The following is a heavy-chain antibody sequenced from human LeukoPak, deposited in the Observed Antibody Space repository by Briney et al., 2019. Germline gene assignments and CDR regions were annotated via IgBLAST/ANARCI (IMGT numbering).Heavy chain of an antibody. CDR3: ARWYNYDRSGSPDY. D-gene: IGHD3-22*01. V-gene: IGHV3-33*03. J-gene: IGHJ4*02. CDR2: IWYDGTNK. Sequence: GGSLRLSCAASGFTFSSYGMHWVRQAPGKGLEGVAVIWYDGTNKYYADSVKGRFTISRDTSKNTVYLQMNSLRSEDTAVYYCARWYNYDRSGSPDYWGQGTLVTVSS. CDR1: GFTFSSYG.